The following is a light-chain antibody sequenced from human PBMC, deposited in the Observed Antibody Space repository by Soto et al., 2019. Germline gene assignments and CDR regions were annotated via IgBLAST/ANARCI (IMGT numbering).Light chain of an antibody. CDR3: QQLDNFPLT. Sequence: TELTQSPSSLSSSVGDGFTITCRASQGISSYLAWLQQKPGKAPKLLIYAASTLQSGVPSRFSGSGSGTDFTLTISSLQPEDFATYYCQQLDNFPLTFGQGTRLEIK. V-gene: IGKV1-9*01. J-gene: IGKJ5*01. CDR1: QGISSY. CDR2: AAS.